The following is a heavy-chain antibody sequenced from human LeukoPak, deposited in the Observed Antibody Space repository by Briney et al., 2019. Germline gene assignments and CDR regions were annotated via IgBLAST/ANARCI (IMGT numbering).Heavy chain of an antibody. J-gene: IGHJ6*03. V-gene: IGHV4-59*01. CDR2: IYYSGST. Sequence: SETLSLTCTVSGGSISSYHWSWIRQPPGKGLEWIGYIYYSGSTNYNPSLKSRVTISVDTSKNQFSLKLSSVTAADTAVYYCARVLVVTTRYYYMDVWGKGTTVTVSS. CDR1: GGSISSYH. CDR3: ARVLVVTTRYYYMDV. D-gene: IGHD4-11*01.